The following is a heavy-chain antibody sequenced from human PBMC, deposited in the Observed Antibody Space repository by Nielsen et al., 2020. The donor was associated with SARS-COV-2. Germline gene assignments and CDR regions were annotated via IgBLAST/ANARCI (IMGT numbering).Heavy chain of an antibody. V-gene: IGHV4-59*13. J-gene: IGHJ4*02. CDR3: ARGNSESRYYYGSGSYYYFDY. CDR2: IYYSGST. Sequence: SETLSLTCTVSGGSISSYYWSWIRQPPGKGLEWIGYIYYSGSTNYNPSLKSRVTISVDTSKNQFSLKLSSVTAADTAVYYCARGNSESRYYYGSGSYYYFDYWGQGTLVTVSS. CDR1: GGSISSYY. D-gene: IGHD3-10*01.